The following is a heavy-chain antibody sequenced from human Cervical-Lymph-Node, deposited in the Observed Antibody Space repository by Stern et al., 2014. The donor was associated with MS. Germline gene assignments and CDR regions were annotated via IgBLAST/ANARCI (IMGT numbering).Heavy chain of an antibody. Sequence: VHLVQSGAEVKKPGSSVNVSCMASGGTFSSSYAITWLRPAPGPGLGGMGRIIPILGLPYYAQKFQGRVTITADTSTNTAYMGLNSLTSEDTAVYYCARGVVSNRATATLHNLFDPWGQGTLVTVSS. J-gene: IGHJ5*02. V-gene: IGHV1-69*09. CDR1: GGTFSSSYA. CDR2: IIPILGLP. CDR3: ARGVVSNRATATLHNLFDP. D-gene: IGHD1-1*01.